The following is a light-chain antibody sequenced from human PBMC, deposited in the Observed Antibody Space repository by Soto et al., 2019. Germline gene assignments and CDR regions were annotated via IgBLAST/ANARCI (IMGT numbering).Light chain of an antibody. V-gene: IGKV3-20*01. CDR1: QSVSSSY. CDR2: GAS. CDR3: QQYGTSPFT. J-gene: IGKJ3*01. Sequence: EIVLTQSPGTLSLSPGERAALSCRASQSVSSSYLAWYQQKPDQAPRLLIYGASSRASGIPDRFSGGGSGTDFTRTISRLEPEDVAVYYWQQYGTSPFTFGPGTKVDIK.